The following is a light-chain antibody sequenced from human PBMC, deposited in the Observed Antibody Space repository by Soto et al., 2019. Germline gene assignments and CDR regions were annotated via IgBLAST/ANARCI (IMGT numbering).Light chain of an antibody. CDR2: LEGSGSY. CDR1: SGHSSYI. V-gene: IGLV4-60*02. CDR3: ETWDSNTWV. J-gene: IGLJ3*02. Sequence: QLVLTQSSSASASLGSSVKLTCTLSSGHSSYIIAWHQQQPGKAPRYLMKLEGSGSYNKGSGVPDRFSGSSSGDDRYLTISNLQFEDEADYYCETWDSNTWVFGGGTKLTVL.